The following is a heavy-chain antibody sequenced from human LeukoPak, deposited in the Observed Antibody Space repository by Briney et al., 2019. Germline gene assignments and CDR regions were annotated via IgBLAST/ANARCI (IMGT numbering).Heavy chain of an antibody. V-gene: IGHV3-74*01. CDR1: GSTFRTYW. D-gene: IGHD5-12*01. Sequence: GGSLRLSCAASGSTFRTYWMYWVPQAPGKGLVWVSGIKNDGSTTTYADSVKGRFAISRDNAKNTVYLQMDSLRAEDTAIYFCARGENYDSHSSPYRCFDYWGQGALVTVSS. CDR3: ARGENYDSHSSPYRCFDY. J-gene: IGHJ4*02. CDR2: IKNDGSTT.